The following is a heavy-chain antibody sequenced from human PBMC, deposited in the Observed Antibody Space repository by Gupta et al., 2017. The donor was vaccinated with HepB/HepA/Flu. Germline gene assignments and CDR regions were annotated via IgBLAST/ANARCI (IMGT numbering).Heavy chain of an antibody. CDR1: GGSISSYY. CDR2: IYYSGST. J-gene: IGHJ4*02. Sequence: QVQLQESGPGLVKPSETLSLTCTVSGGSISSYYWSWIRQPPGKGLEWIGYIYYSGSTNYNPSLKSRVTISVDTSKNQFSLKLSSVTAADTAVYYCARARDLNYFDYWGQGTRVTVSS. V-gene: IGHV4-59*01. CDR3: ARARDLNYFDY.